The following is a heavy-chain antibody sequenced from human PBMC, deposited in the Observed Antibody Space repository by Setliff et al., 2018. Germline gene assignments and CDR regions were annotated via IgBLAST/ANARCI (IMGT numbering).Heavy chain of an antibody. CDR1: GFTFSNSE. D-gene: IGHD6-19*01. J-gene: IGHJ4*02. V-gene: IGHV3-48*03. CDR2: INRSGSII. Sequence: GGSLRLSCAASGFTFSNSEMNWVRQAPGKGLEWIAFINRSGSIIYYADSVKGRFTVSRDNAKNSLYLQMSSLRAEDAAVYYCATSDWYAAFDHWGQGTLVTVSS. CDR3: ATSDWYAAFDH.